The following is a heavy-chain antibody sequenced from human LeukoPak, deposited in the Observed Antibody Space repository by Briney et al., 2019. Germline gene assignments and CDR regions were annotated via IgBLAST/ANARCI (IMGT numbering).Heavy chain of an antibody. J-gene: IGHJ4*02. D-gene: IGHD3-22*01. CDR3: AKGDYYYDSSGYYPTLLGY. CDR1: GFTFSSYA. V-gene: IGHV3-23*01. CDR2: ISGSGGST. Sequence: PGGSLRLSCAASGFTFSSYAMSWVRQAPGKGLEWVSAISGSGGSTYYADSVKGRFTISRDNSKDTLYLQMNSLRAEDTAVYYCAKGDYYYDSSGYYPTLLGYWGQGTLVTVSS.